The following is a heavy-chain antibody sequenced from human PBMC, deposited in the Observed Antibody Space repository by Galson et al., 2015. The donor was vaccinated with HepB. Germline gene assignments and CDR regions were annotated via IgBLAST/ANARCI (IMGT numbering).Heavy chain of an antibody. D-gene: IGHD3-3*01. CDR1: GFTFSGSA. CDR3: ARVAPHYDFWSGYFDY. V-gene: IGHV3-73*01. CDR2: IRSKANSYAT. Sequence: SLRLSCAASGFTFSGSAMHWVRQASGKGLEWVGRIRSKANSYATAYAASVKGRFTISRDDSKNTAYLQMNSLKTEDTAVYYCARVAPHYDFWSGYFDYWGQGTLVTVSS. J-gene: IGHJ4*02.